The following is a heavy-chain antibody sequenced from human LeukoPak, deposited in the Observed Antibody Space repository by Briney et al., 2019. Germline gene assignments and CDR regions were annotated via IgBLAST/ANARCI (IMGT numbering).Heavy chain of an antibody. D-gene: IGHD2-15*01. CDR1: GFTLSDSW. V-gene: IGHV3-7*05. CDR2: INQNGGEK. CDR3: ARGIGWFEY. Sequence: GGSLRLSCAASGFTLSDSWMTWVRQAPGKGLEWVANINQNGGEKEYVDSVKGRFTISRDNAKNSLFLQMNRLRAEDTAVYYCARGIGWFEYWGQGTLVTVPS. J-gene: IGHJ5*01.